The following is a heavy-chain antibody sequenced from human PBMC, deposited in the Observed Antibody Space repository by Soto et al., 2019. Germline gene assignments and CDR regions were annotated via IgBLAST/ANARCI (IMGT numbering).Heavy chain of an antibody. CDR1: GFTFSSYS. Sequence: EVQLVESGGGLVQPGGSLRLSCAASGFTFSSYSMNWVRQAPGKGLEWVSYISSSSSTIYYADSVKGRFTISRDNAKNSRYLQMNSLRDEDTAVYYCARTGYSSGWSGDWFDPWGQGTLVTVSS. J-gene: IGHJ5*02. CDR3: ARTGYSSGWSGDWFDP. D-gene: IGHD6-19*01. CDR2: ISSSSSTI. V-gene: IGHV3-48*02.